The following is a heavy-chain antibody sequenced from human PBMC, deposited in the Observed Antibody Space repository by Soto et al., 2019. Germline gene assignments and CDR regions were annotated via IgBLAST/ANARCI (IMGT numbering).Heavy chain of an antibody. J-gene: IGHJ6*02. D-gene: IGHD3-22*01. CDR1: GDSVSSNSAA. V-gene: IGHV6-1*01. CDR2: TYYRSKWYK. CDR3: ARDQFGSSGYYYYYGMDV. Sequence: SQTLSLTCSISGDSVSSNSAAWNWIRQSPSRGLEWLGRTYYRSKWYKDYAVSVKSRITINPDTSKNQFSLQLNYVTPEDTAVYYCARDQFGSSGYYYYYGMDVWGQGTTVTVSS.